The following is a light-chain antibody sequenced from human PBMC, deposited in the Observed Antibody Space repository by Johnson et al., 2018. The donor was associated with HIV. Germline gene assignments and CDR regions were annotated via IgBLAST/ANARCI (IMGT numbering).Light chain of an antibody. V-gene: IGLV1-51*02. CDR3: GTWDSSLSAGGYV. J-gene: IGLJ1*01. CDR1: SSNIGNNY. Sequence: QSVLTQPPSVSAAPGQKVTISCSGRSSNIGNNYVSWYRQFPGTAPKLLIYENNKRPSGIPDRFSGSKSGTLATLGITGLQTGAEADYYCGTWDSSLSAGGYVFGTGTKVTVL. CDR2: ENN.